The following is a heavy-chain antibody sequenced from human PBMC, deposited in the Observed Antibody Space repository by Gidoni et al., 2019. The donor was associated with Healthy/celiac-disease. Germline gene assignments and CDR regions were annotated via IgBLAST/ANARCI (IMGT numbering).Heavy chain of an antibody. CDR2: IYYSGST. D-gene: IGHD2-15*01. Sequence: QLQLQESGPGLVKPSETLSLTCTVSGGSISSSSYYWGWIRQPPGKGLEWIGSIYYSGSTYYNPSLKSRVTISVDTSKNQFSLKLSSVTAADTAVYYCARHRIDRVVVVVAATGSFDPWGQGTLVTVSS. CDR1: GGSISSSSYY. V-gene: IGHV4-39*01. J-gene: IGHJ5*02. CDR3: ARHRIDRVVVVVAATGSFDP.